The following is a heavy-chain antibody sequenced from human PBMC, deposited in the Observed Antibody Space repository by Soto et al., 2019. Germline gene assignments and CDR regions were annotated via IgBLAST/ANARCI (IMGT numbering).Heavy chain of an antibody. CDR1: GFTFSSYA. D-gene: IGHD5-12*01. CDR3: AKDSTSSGYDFEYYFDY. CDR2: ISGSGGST. J-gene: IGHJ4*02. Sequence: GGSLRLSCAASGFTFSSYAMSWVRQAPGKGLEWVSAISGSGGSTYYADSVKGRFTISRDNSKNTLYLQMNSLRAEDTAVYYCAKDSTSSGYDFEYYFDYWGQGTLVTVSS. V-gene: IGHV3-23*01.